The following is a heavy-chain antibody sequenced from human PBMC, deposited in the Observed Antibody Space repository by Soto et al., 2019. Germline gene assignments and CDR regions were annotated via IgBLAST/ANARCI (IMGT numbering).Heavy chain of an antibody. V-gene: IGHV3-53*01. D-gene: IGHD3-9*01. CDR2: IYIAGTT. CDR3: TRDPTYDILTGSL. Sequence: EVQLVESGGGLIQPGGSLRLSCAASGFSVSSNYMSWVRQAPGKGLEWVSVIYIAGTTYYADSVRGRFTISRDNSMNTVYLQMNSLRAEDTAVYYCTRDPTYDILTGSLWGQGTLVTVSS. J-gene: IGHJ4*02. CDR1: GFSVSSNY.